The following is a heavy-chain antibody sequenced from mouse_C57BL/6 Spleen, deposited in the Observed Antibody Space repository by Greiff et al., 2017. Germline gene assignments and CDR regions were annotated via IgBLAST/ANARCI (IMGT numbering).Heavy chain of an antibody. CDR1: GFNIKDYY. CDR3: AREGLLRDEYSLDY. Sequence: EVQLQQPGAELVKPGASVKLSCTASGFNIKDYYMHWVKQRTEQGLEWIGEIDPEDGDTKYAPKFQGKATITADTSSNTAYLQLSSLTSEDTAVYYCAREGLLRDEYSLDYWGQGTSVTVSS. V-gene: IGHV14-2*01. D-gene: IGHD1-1*01. CDR2: IDPEDGDT. J-gene: IGHJ4*01.